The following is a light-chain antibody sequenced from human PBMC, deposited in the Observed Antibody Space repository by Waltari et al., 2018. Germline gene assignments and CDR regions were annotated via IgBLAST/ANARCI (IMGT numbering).Light chain of an antibody. J-gene: IGKJ3*01. V-gene: IGKV1-39*01. Sequence: DIQMTQSPSSLSASVGDRVTITCRASQSLSSYLNWFQQKPGQSPKLLIYAASSLQSGVPSRFSGSGSGTDFTLTISSLQPEDFATYYCQQSYSTPFTFGPGTKVDIK. CDR3: QQSYSTPFT. CDR1: QSLSSY. CDR2: AAS.